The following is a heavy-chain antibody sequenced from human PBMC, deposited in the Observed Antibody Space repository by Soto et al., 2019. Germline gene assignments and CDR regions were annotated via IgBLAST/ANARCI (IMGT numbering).Heavy chain of an antibody. D-gene: IGHD3-22*01. CDR3: ARGYYDSSGQSNTFDI. J-gene: IGHJ3*02. CDR1: GASISSSY. Sequence: SETLSLTCTVSGASISSSYWSWIRQSPGRGLEWIGYVYYSGSTKYNPSLKSRVTISVDTSKNQFSLKLTSVTAADTAVYYCARGYYDSSGQSNTFDIWGQGTMVTVSS. V-gene: IGHV4-59*01. CDR2: VYYSGST.